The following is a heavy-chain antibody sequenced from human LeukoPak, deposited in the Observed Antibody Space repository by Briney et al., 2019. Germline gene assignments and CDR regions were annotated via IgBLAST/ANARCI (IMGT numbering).Heavy chain of an antibody. J-gene: IGHJ4*02. V-gene: IGHV3-23*01. CDR3: AKDPQYYYDSSGIDY. D-gene: IGHD3-22*01. Sequence: PGGSLRLSCAASGFTFSSYAMSWVRQAPGKGLEWVSAISGSGGSTYYADSVKGRFTISRDNSKNTLYLQMNSLRAEDTAVYYCAKDPQYYYDSSGIDYWGQGTLVTVSS. CDR2: ISGSGGST. CDR1: GFTFSSYA.